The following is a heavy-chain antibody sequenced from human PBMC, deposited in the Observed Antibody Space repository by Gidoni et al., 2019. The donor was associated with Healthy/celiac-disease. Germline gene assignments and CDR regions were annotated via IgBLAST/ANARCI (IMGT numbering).Heavy chain of an antibody. CDR3: AKDSCSSTSCYRGYYYYGMDV. Sequence: QVQLVESGGGVVQPGRSLSLSCAASGFTFSSYGLHWVRQAPGKGLEWVAVISYDGSNKYYADSVKGRFTISRDNSKNTLYLQMNSLRAEDTAVYYCAKDSCSSTSCYRGYYYYGMDVWGQGTTVTVSS. CDR2: ISYDGSNK. D-gene: IGHD2-2*02. V-gene: IGHV3-30*18. J-gene: IGHJ6*02. CDR1: GFTFSSYG.